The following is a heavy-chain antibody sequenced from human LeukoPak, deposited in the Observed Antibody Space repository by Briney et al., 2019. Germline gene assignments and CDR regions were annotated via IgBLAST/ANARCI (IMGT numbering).Heavy chain of an antibody. CDR2: IWYDGSDK. J-gene: IGHJ4*02. CDR3: AKESRYTNYYFDY. V-gene: IGHV3-33*06. Sequence: PGRSLRLSCAASGFTFSSYGMHWVRQAPGKGLEWVAVIWYDGSDKYYADSVKGRFTISRDNSKNTLYLQMNSLRAEDTAVYYCAKESRYTNYYFDYWGQGTLVTVSS. CDR1: GFTFSSYG. D-gene: IGHD1-1*01.